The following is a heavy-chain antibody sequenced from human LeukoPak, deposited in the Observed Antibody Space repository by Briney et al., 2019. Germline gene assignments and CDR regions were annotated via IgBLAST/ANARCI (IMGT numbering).Heavy chain of an antibody. D-gene: IGHD3-9*01. V-gene: IGHV1-2*02. CDR3: ARVLDFDRLLQVYYYYGMDV. CDR1: GYTFTGYY. CDR2: INPNSGGT. J-gene: IGHJ6*02. Sequence: GASVKVSCKASGYTFTGYYMHWVRQAPGQGLEWMGWINPNSGGTNYAQKFQGRVTMTRDTSISTAYMELSRLRSDDTAVYYCARVLDFDRLLQVYYYYGMDVWGQGTTVTVSS.